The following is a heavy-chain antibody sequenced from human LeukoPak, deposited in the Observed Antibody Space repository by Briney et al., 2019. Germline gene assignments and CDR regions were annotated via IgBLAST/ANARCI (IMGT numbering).Heavy chain of an antibody. V-gene: IGHV1-2*02. CDR2: INPNSGGT. CDR3: ARASCSGGSCNLAEDPDAFYI. CDR1: GYTFTGYY. D-gene: IGHD2-15*01. Sequence: ASVKVSCKASGYTFTGYYMHWVRQAPGQGLEWMGWINPNSGGTNYAQKFQGRVTMTRDTSISTAYMELSRLRSDDTAVYYCARASCSGGSCNLAEDPDAFYIWGQGKMVTVSS. J-gene: IGHJ3*02.